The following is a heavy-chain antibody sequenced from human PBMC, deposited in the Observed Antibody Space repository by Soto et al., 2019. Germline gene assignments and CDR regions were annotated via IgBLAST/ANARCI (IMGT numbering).Heavy chain of an antibody. CDR1: GYTFPSYD. D-gene: IGHD6-13*01. J-gene: IGHJ6*02. CDR2: IIPIIGKA. V-gene: IGHV1-69*05. Sequence: SMKVSCKASGYTFPSYDINWVRQAPGPGLEWMGGIIPIIGKANYAQKFQGRVTITTDESTSTAYMELSSLRSEDTAVYYCARDIAAVEGPYYYGMDVWGQGTTVTVS. CDR3: ARDIAAVEGPYYYGMDV.